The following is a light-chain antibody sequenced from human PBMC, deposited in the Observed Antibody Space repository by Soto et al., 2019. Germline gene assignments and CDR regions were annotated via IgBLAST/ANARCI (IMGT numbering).Light chain of an antibody. J-gene: IGKJ4*01. CDR2: DAS. CDR1: RDIRKY. Sequence: DIQMTQSPSSLSASVGDRVTITCQASRDIRKYLNWYQQKPGKAPKLLIYDASNLETGVTSRFSGSGSGTYFTFTISSLQSEYIATYYCQQYHTLVSFGGGTKVEIK. V-gene: IGKV1-33*01. CDR3: QQYHTLVS.